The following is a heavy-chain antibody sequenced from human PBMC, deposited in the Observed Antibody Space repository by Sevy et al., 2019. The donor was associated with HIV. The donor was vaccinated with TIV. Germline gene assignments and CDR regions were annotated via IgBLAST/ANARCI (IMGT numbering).Heavy chain of an antibody. D-gene: IGHD3-3*02. Sequence: EGSLRLSCAASGFSFDNHAMMWFRQPPGKGLEWVSTTPATGISTFYANSVKGRFIISRDNSKSTLYLEMNSLRVEDTALYYCARAWPIHLWGQGTLVTVSS. J-gene: IGHJ4*02. CDR3: ARAWPIHL. CDR2: TPATGIST. V-gene: IGHV3-23*01. CDR1: GFSFDNHA.